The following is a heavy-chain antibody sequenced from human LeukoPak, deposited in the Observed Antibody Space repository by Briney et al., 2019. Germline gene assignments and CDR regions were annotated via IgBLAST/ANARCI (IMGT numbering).Heavy chain of an antibody. D-gene: IGHD1-14*01. V-gene: IGHV3-21*01. Sequence: GGSLRLSCAASGFTFSSYSMNWVRQAPGKGLEWVSSISSSSSYIYYADSVKGRFTISRDNAKNSLYLQMNSLRAEDTAVYYCARLARHNHAFDIWGQGTMVTVSS. CDR2: ISSSSSYI. J-gene: IGHJ3*02. CDR1: GFTFSSYS. CDR3: ARLARHNHAFDI.